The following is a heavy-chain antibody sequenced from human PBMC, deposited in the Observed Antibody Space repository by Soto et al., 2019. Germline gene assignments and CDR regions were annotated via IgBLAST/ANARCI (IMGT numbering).Heavy chain of an antibody. Sequence: QVQLVESGGGVVQPGRSLRLSCAASGFTFSSYGMHWVRQAPGKGLEWVAVIWYDGSNKYYADSVKGRFTISRDNSKTTLYLQMNSLRAEDTAVYYCARERYSSGWYRPPLGPLHGAFDIWGQGTMVTVSS. CDR3: ARERYSSGWYRPPLGPLHGAFDI. V-gene: IGHV3-33*01. J-gene: IGHJ3*02. CDR2: IWYDGSNK. D-gene: IGHD6-19*01. CDR1: GFTFSSYG.